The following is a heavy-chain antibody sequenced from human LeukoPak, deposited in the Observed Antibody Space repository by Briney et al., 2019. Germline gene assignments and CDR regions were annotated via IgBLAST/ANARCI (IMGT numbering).Heavy chain of an antibody. CDR1: GGSINSGDYY. V-gene: IGHV4-31*02. Sequence: SETLSRTCVVSGGSINSGDYYWSWIRQHPGKGLEWIGYIYYTGTTDYNPSLKSRVTISIDTSNNQFALRLRSVTAADTAVYYCAWVQLALLLLGWIDSWGQGTLVTVSS. J-gene: IGHJ5*01. D-gene: IGHD1-7*01. CDR3: AWVQLALLLLGWIDS. CDR2: IYYTGTT.